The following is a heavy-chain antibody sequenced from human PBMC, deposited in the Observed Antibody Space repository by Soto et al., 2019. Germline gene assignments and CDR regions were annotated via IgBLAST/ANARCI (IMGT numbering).Heavy chain of an antibody. V-gene: IGHV3-9*01. CDR1: GFTFDDYA. Sequence: PGGSLRLSCAASGFTFDDYAMHWVRQAPGKGLEWVSGISWNSGSIGYADSVKGRFIISRDNAKNSLYLQMNSLRAEDTALYYCAKDEAQYRGWFQHWGQGTLVTVSS. J-gene: IGHJ1*01. CDR3: AKDEAQYRGWFQH. CDR2: ISWNSGSI. D-gene: IGHD2-2*02.